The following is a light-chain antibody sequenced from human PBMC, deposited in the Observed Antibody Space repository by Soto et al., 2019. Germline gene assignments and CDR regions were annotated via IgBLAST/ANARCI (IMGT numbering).Light chain of an antibody. Sequence: EIVFTQSPDTLSLSPGESATRSCRASQSLSSNFLAWYQQRPGKAPRLLIYDASSRDTGIPDRFSGSGSGTEFTLTITSLQPDDFATYYCQQYNSYSWTFGQGTKVDIK. J-gene: IGKJ1*01. V-gene: IGKV3-20*01. CDR2: DAS. CDR3: QQYNSYSWT. CDR1: QSLSSNF.